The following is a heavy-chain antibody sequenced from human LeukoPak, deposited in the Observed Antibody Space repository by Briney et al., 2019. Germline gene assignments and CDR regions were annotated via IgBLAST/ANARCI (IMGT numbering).Heavy chain of an antibody. CDR1: GYTFTSYG. V-gene: IGHV1-18*01. D-gene: IGHD6-13*01. CDR2: ISAYNGNT. J-gene: IGHJ5*02. Sequence: ASVKVSCKASGYTFTSYGISWVRQAPGQGLEWMGWISAYNGNTNYAQKLQGRVTMTTDTSTSTAYMELRSLRSDDTAVYYCARDAGPHSRENWFDPWGQGTLVTVSS. CDR3: ARDAGPHSRENWFDP.